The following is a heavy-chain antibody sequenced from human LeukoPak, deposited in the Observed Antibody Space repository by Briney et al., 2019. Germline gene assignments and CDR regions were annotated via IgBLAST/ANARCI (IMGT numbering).Heavy chain of an antibody. J-gene: IGHJ4*02. V-gene: IGHV3-33*01. Sequence: AGSMRLSCAASGFTFSSYGMHWDRQAPGKVLEWVPVIWYDGSNKHYADSVKRRLTISRDNSKNTLYLQVNSLRAEDTAVYYCAREGAGLRFLEFPPDYWGQGALVTDSS. CDR2: IWYDGSNK. D-gene: IGHD3-3*01. CDR1: GFTFSSYG. CDR3: AREGAGLRFLEFPPDY.